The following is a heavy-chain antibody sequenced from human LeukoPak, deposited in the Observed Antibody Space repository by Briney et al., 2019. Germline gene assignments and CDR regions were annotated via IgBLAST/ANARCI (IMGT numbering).Heavy chain of an antibody. V-gene: IGHV3-73*01. D-gene: IGHD1-14*01. CDR1: GFTFSGSA. CDR3: ARETPGSRVFDS. CDR2: IRSKANSYAT. Sequence: GGSLRLSCAASGFTFSGSAVHWVRQASGKGLGWVGRIRSKANSYATAYAASVKGRFTVSRDKAKNTLYLQMNSLRADDTAVYYCARETPGSRVFDSWGQGTLVTVS. J-gene: IGHJ4*02.